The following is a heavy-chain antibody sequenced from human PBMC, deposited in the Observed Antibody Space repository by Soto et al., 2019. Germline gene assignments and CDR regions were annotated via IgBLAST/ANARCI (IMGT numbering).Heavy chain of an antibody. J-gene: IGHJ5*02. CDR1: GYTFTNYY. V-gene: IGHV1-46*01. D-gene: IGHD3-9*01. Sequence: QVQLVQSGAEVKKPGASVKVSCKASGYTFTNYYMHWVRQAPGQGLEWMGIISPSGGATYAQEFQDRVTLTIDTSTSTAYMELSGLTSKDAAVYFCAREGSSDLLTWLDPWGQGTLLTVSS. CDR3: AREGSSDLLTWLDP. CDR2: ISPSGGA.